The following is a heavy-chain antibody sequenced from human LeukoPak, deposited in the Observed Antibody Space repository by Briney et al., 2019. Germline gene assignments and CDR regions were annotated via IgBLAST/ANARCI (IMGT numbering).Heavy chain of an antibody. CDR3: ATHSSSIWLRDY. J-gene: IGHJ4*02. CDR1: GFTFSSYG. D-gene: IGHD6-6*01. CDR2: IRYDGSNK. V-gene: IGHV3-30*02. Sequence: GGSLRLSCAASGFTFSSYGMHWVRQAPGEGLEWVAFIRYDGSNKYYADSVKGRFTISRDNSKNTLYLQMNSLRAEDTAVYYCATHSSSIWLRDYWGQGTLVTVSS.